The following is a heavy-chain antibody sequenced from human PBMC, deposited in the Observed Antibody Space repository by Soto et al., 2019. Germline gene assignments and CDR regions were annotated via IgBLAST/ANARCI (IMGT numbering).Heavy chain of an antibody. J-gene: IGHJ1*01. CDR3: ARVGSRDAYNYVLDH. V-gene: IGHV1-69*06. CDR1: GRIFSSVP. Sequence: QVQLVQSGAAVKKPGSSVQISCQASGRIFSSVPISWVRQVPGQGLEWVGGVISASGSVRYAQKCQDRVSISAANSTGVGYLQLPSLRSEDTAIYYFARVGSRDAYNYVLDHWGPGTMVTVSS. D-gene: IGHD5-18*01. CDR2: VISASGSV.